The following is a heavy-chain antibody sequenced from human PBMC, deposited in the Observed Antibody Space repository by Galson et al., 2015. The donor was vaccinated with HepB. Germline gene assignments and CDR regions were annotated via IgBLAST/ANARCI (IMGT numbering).Heavy chain of an antibody. CDR3: AIAYEMDTLFLGYDAFDI. CDR1: GFTFSRYG. V-gene: IGHV3-23*01. CDR2: TSGSGGST. D-gene: IGHD5-24*01. Sequence: SLRLSCAVSGFTFSRYGMSWVRQAPGKGLEWVSGTSGSGGSTYYADSVKGRFTTSRDKSKNTLYLQMNSLRADDTAVYYCAIAYEMDTLFLGYDAFDIRGQGTMVTDSS. J-gene: IGHJ3*02.